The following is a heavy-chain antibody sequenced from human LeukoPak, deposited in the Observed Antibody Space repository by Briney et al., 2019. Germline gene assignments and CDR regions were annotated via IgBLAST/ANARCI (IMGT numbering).Heavy chain of an antibody. V-gene: IGHV4-31*03. CDR3: ARAQTYYYGSCCPFQNDY. CDR1: GGSISSGGYY. CDR2: IYYSGST. J-gene: IGHJ4*02. Sequence: SETLSLTCTVSGGSISSGGYYWSWIRQHPGKGLEWIGYIYYSGSTYYNPSLKSRVTISVDTTKNQFSLKLSSVTAADAAVYYCARAQTYYYGSCCPFQNDYWGQGTLVTVSS. D-gene: IGHD3-22*01.